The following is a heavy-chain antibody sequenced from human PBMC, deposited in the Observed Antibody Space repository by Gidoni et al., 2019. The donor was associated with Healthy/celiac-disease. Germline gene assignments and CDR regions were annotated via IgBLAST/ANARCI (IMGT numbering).Heavy chain of an antibody. V-gene: IGHV4-34*01. CDR2: INHSGST. CDR1: GGPFSGSY. D-gene: IGHD2-15*01. Sequence: QVQLQQRGAGLLKPSETLSLTCAVYGGPFSGSYWRCIRQPLGTGLEWIGEINHSGSTNYNPSLKSRVTISVDTSKNQFSLKLSSVTAADTAVYYCARVSSRGRTLPTGYGGKWAADRASDAFDIWGQGTMVTVSS. J-gene: IGHJ3*02. CDR3: ARVSSRGRTLPTGYGGKWAADRASDAFDI.